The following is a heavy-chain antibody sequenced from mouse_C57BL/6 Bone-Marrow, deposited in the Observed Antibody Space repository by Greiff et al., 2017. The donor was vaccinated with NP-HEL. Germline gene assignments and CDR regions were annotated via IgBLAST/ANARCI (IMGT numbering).Heavy chain of an antibody. CDR2: IYPRDGDT. Sequence: QVQLKESGAELVKPGASVKISCKASGYAFSTYWMNWVKQRPGKGLEWIGQIYPRDGDTNYNGKFKGTVALTADKSSSTAYMQLSSLTSEDSAVYFCARGDYGSSRFGYAMDYWGQGTSVTVSS. J-gene: IGHJ4*01. CDR3: ARGDYGSSRFGYAMDY. V-gene: IGHV1-80*01. CDR1: GYAFSTYW. D-gene: IGHD1-1*01.